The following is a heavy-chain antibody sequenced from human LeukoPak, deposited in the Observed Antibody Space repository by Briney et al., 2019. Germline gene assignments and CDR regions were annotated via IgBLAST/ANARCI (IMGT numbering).Heavy chain of an antibody. CDR2: IYYSGIT. D-gene: IGHD2/OR15-2a*01. J-gene: IGHJ3*02. V-gene: IGHV4-39*01. CDR1: GGSISTSSYF. Sequence: SETLSLTCTVSGGSISTSSYFWGWIRQPPGKGLEWVGSIYYSGITFYNPSLKSRLTISVDTSKNQFSLKLTSVTAADTAVYYCARPLDTTFFNAFDIWGQGTMVTVSS. CDR3: ARPLDTTFFNAFDI.